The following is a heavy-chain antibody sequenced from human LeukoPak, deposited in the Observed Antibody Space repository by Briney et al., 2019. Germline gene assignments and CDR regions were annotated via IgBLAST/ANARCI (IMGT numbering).Heavy chain of an antibody. Sequence: GASVKVSCKASGYTFTSYYLHWVRQAPGQGLEWMGIINPSGGSPTYAQKIQGRVTMTRDTSTSAAYMELSSLTSEDTAIYYCARDLYERDSSGHYGGGFDYWGQGTLVAVSS. CDR3: ARDLYERDSSGHYGGGFDY. CDR1: GYTFTSYY. J-gene: IGHJ4*02. CDR2: INPSGGSP. V-gene: IGHV1-46*01. D-gene: IGHD3-22*01.